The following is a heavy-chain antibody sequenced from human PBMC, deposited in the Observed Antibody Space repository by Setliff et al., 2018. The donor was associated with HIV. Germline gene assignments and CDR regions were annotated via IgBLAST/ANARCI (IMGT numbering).Heavy chain of an antibody. D-gene: IGHD5-18*01. CDR1: GASIRSQY. Sequence: LSLTCTVSGASIRSQYWSWIRKPPGKGLEWIGYISYSGSTNYNPSLESRVAMSIDTSKQQFSLEVSSVTAADTAVYYCARTRGYSYGTLAGFDYWGRGSLVTVSS. CDR2: ISYSGST. V-gene: IGHV4-59*11. CDR3: ARTRGYSYGTLAGFDY. J-gene: IGHJ4*01.